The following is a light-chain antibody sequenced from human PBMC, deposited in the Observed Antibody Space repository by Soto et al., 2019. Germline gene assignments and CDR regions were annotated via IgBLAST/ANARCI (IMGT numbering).Light chain of an antibody. Sequence: QSALTQPPSASGSPGQSVTISCTGTSSDVGGYNYVSWYQQHPGKAPKLMIYGVSQRPSGVPDRFSGSKSGYTASPTVSGLQAEDEADYYCFSYAGRNSFVFGGGTKLTVL. CDR3: FSYAGRNSFV. CDR2: GVS. CDR1: SSDVGGYNY. V-gene: IGLV2-8*01. J-gene: IGLJ2*01.